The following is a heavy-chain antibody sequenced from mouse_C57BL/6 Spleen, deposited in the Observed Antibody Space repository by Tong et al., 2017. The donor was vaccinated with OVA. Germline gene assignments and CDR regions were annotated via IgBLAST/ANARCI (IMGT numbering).Heavy chain of an antibody. D-gene: IGHD1-1*01. CDR3: TTKLRVAY. V-gene: IGHV14-1*01. Sequence: EVQLQESVAELVRPGASVKLSCTASGFNIKDYYMHWVKQRPEQGLEWIGRIDPEDGDTEYASKFQGKATITADTSSNTAYLQLSSLTSEDTAVYYCTTKLRVAYWGQGTLVTVSA. CDR2: IDPEDGDT. J-gene: IGHJ3*01. CDR1: GFNIKDYY.